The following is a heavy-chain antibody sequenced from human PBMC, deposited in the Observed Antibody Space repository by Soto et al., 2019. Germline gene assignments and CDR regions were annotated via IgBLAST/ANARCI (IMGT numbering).Heavy chain of an antibody. CDR1: GFSFGSYA. Sequence: GGSLRLSCAAPGFSFGSYALSWVRQAPGKGPEWVSTISGSDGKTFYADSVKGRFSISRDTSQNTLYLQMNSLRADDTAIYYCARWSYLDYWGQGTRVTVSS. V-gene: IGHV3-23*01. J-gene: IGHJ4*02. D-gene: IGHD3-3*01. CDR2: ISGSDGKT. CDR3: ARWSYLDY.